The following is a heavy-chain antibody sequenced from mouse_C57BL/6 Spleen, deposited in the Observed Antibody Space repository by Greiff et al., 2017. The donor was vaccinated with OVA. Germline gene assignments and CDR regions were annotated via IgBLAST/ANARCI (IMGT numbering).Heavy chain of an antibody. Sequence: VQLKESGAELVRPGSSVKMSCKTSGYTFTSYGINWVKQRPGQGLEWIGYIYIGTGYTEYNEKLKGKATLTSDTSSSTAYMQLSSLTSEDSAIYVCARSTGKNFDYWGQGTTLTVSS. J-gene: IGHJ2*01. V-gene: IGHV1-58*01. CDR1: GYTFTSYG. D-gene: IGHD4-1*01. CDR3: ARSTGKNFDY. CDR2: IYIGTGYT.